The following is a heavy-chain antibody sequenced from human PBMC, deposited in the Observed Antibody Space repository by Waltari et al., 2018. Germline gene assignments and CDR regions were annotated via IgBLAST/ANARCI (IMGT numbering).Heavy chain of an antibody. V-gene: IGHV3-33*01. Sequence: QVQLVESGGGVVQPGRSLRLSCAASGFTFSSYGMPWVRQAPGKGLEWVAVIWYDGSNKYYADSVKGRFTISRDNSKNTLYLQMNSLRAEDTAVYYCARVVGGLWAPNFDYWGQGTLVTVSS. CDR2: IWYDGSNK. CDR3: ARVVGGLWAPNFDY. D-gene: IGHD3-16*01. CDR1: GFTFSSYG. J-gene: IGHJ4*02.